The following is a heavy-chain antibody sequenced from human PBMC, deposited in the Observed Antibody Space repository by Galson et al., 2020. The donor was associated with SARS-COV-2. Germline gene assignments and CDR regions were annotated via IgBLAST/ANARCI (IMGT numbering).Heavy chain of an antibody. V-gene: IGHV2-26*01. CDR2: IFSNDEK. J-gene: IGHJ4*02. CDR3: ARTSLITYYYDSSGYSHRYYFDY. Sequence: SGPTLVKPTETLTLTCTVSGFPLSNARMGVSWIRQPPGKALEWLAHIFSNDEKSYSTSLKSRLTISKDTSKSQVVLTMTNMDPVDTATYYCARTSLITYYYDSSGYSHRYYFDYWGQGTLVTVSS. CDR1: GFPLSNARMG. D-gene: IGHD3-22*01.